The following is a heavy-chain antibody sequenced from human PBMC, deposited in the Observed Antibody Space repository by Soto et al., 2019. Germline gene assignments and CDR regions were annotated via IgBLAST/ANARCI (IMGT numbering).Heavy chain of an antibody. Sequence: QVQLVQSGTEVKKPGASVKVSCKASGGTFSRSGFHWVRQAPGQGLEWMGMIVPSVDTTNYAQKFQARVTISAHQFTSTVYMELRSLRLEDTAVYYCARCPQPPDTADPYAVDVWGQGTRVIVSS. J-gene: IGHJ6*02. V-gene: IGHV1-69*18. D-gene: IGHD5-18*01. CDR2: IVPSVDTT. CDR1: GGTFSRSG. CDR3: ARCPQPPDTADPYAVDV.